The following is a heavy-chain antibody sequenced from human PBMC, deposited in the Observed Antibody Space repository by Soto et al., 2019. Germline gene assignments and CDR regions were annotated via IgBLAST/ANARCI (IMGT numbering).Heavy chain of an antibody. CDR1: GDSISSGGYF. CDR3: ARADSGAHSAAFDI. CDR2: IYSRGTT. J-gene: IGHJ3*02. V-gene: IGHV4-31*03. Sequence: SETLSLTCTVSGDSISSGGYFWTWIRQHPGKGLEWIGFIYSRGTTYYNPSLKSRLTISVATSKNQFSVRLSSVTAADTAVYYCARADSGAHSAAFDIWGQGTMVTVSS. D-gene: IGHD2-15*01.